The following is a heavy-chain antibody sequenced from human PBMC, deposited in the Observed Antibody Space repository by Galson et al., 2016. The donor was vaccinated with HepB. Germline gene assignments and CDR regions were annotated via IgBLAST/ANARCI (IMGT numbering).Heavy chain of an antibody. CDR3: ARRVFGVIEGFDV. V-gene: IGHV5-10-1*01. D-gene: IGHD3-3*01. CDR2: IDPSDSYT. Sequence: QSGAEVKKPGESLRISCRVSGYNFISYYINWVRQMPGKGLEWMGRIDPSDSYTNYSPSFQGHVTISVDRSISTAYLQWTYLKASDTAIYYCARRVFGVIEGFDVWGQGTTVTVSS. J-gene: IGHJ6*02. CDR1: GYNFISYY.